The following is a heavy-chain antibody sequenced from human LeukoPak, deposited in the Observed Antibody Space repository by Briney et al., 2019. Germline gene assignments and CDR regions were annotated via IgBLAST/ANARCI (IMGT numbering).Heavy chain of an antibody. CDR3: ARYMAYSSSWSYYYYMDV. J-gene: IGHJ6*03. V-gene: IGHV4-4*07. CDR2: IYTSGST. Sequence: SETLSLTCTVSGGSISSYYWSWIRQPAGKGLEWIGRIYTSGSTNYNPSLKSRVIISVDKSKNQFSLKLNSVTAADTAVYYCARYMAYSSSWSYYYYMDVWGKGTTVTVSS. D-gene: IGHD6-13*01. CDR1: GGSISSYY.